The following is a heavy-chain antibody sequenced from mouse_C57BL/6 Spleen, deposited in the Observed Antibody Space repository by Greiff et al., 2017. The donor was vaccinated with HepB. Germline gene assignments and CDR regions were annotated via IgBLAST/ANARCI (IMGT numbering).Heavy chain of an antibody. CDR3: AREELGRFAY. D-gene: IGHD4-1*01. V-gene: IGHV5-16*01. J-gene: IGHJ3*01. Sequence: EVKLQESEGGLVQPGSSMKLSCTASGFTFSDYYMAWVRQVPEKGLEWVANINYDGSSTYYLDSLKSRFIISRDNAKNILYLQMSSLKSEDTATYYCAREELGRFAYWGQGTLVTVSA. CDR1: GFTFSDYY. CDR2: INYDGSST.